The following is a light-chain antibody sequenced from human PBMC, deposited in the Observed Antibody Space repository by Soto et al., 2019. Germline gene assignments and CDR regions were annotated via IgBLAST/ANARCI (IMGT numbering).Light chain of an antibody. CDR1: SSDIGASNF. V-gene: IGLV2-14*01. CDR2: EAT. J-gene: IGLJ1*01. CDR3: FSYKTDDTFV. Sequence: QSALTQPPSVSGSPGQSITVSCTGTSSDIGASNFVSWYQHLPGRAPKVIIFEATNRPSGVSDRFSGSKAGITASLTISGPQAPSEAEYSCFSYKTDDTFVFGTGTKVTAL.